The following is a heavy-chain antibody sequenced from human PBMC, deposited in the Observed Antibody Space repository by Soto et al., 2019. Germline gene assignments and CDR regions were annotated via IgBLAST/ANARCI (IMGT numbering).Heavy chain of an antibody. J-gene: IGHJ3*02. V-gene: IGHV1-8*01. D-gene: IGHD1-26*01. Sequence: QVQLVQSGAEVKKPGASVKVSCKASGYTFTSYDINWVRQATGQGLEWMGWMNPKSGNTGYAQKFQGRVTMTSNTYQITAYMAPSNLSSEDRAVYYRACWELSHDCDIGDQGTMVTDSS. CDR3: ACWELSHDCDI. CDR2: MNPKSGNT. CDR1: GYTFTSYD.